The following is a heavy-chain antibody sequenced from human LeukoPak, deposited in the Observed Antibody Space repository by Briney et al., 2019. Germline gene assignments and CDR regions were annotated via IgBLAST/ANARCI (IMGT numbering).Heavy chain of an antibody. D-gene: IGHD3-3*01. J-gene: IGHJ5*02. V-gene: IGHV4-61*02. CDR2: IYTSGST. Sequence: SETLSLTCTVSGGSISSGRYYWSWMRQPAGKGLEWIGRIYTSGSTNYNPSLKSRVTISVDTSKNQFSLKLSSVTAADTAVYYCARGRSGYFDPWGQGTLVTVSS. CDR3: ARGRSGYFDP. CDR1: GGSISSGRYY.